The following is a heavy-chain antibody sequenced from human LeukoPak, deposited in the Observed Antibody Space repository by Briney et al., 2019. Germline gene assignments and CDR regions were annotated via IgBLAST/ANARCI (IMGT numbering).Heavy chain of an antibody. D-gene: IGHD3-10*01. J-gene: IGHJ5*02. Sequence: SVKVSCKASGGTFSSYAISWVRQAPGQELEWMGGIIPIFGTANYAQKFQGRVTITADESTSTAYMELSSLRSEDTAVYYCARGPRITMVRGVIGTSWFDPWGQGTLVTVSS. V-gene: IGHV1-69*13. CDR2: IIPIFGTA. CDR3: ARGPRITMVRGVIGTSWFDP. CDR1: GGTFSSYA.